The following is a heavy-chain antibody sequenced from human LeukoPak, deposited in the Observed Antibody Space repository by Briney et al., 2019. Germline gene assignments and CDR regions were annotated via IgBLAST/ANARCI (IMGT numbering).Heavy chain of an antibody. J-gene: IGHJ4*02. CDR2: ISGSGGST. D-gene: IGHD6-19*01. Sequence: PGGSLRLSCAASGFTFSSYAMSWVRQAPGRGLEWVSAISGSGGSTYYADSVKGRFTISRDNSKNTLYLQMNSLRAEDTAVYYCAKVPSSSGRGYFDYWGQGTLVTVSS. V-gene: IGHV3-23*01. CDR3: AKVPSSSGRGYFDY. CDR1: GFTFSSYA.